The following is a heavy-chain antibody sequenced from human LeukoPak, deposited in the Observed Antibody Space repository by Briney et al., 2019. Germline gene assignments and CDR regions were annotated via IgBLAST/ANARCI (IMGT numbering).Heavy chain of an antibody. CDR2: IIPIFGTA. J-gene: IGHJ4*02. Sequence: SVKVSCKASGGTFSSYAISWVRQAPGQGLEWMGGIIPIFGTANYAQKFQGRVTITADESTSTAYMELSSLRAEDTAVYYCAQDLHIYDSSAYLGDYWGQGTLVTVSS. D-gene: IGHD3-22*01. CDR3: AQDLHIYDSSAYLGDY. CDR1: GGTFSSYA. V-gene: IGHV1-69*01.